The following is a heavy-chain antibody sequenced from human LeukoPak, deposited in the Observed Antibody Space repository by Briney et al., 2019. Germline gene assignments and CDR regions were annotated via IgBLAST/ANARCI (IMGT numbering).Heavy chain of an antibody. Sequence: SVKVSCKASGGTFSSYAISWVRQAPGQGLEWMGGIIPIFGTANYAQKFQGRVTITADKSTSTAYMELSSLRSEDTAVYYCARANRITGTTHYYYYMDVWGKGTTVTISS. V-gene: IGHV1-69*06. J-gene: IGHJ6*03. CDR3: ARANRITGTTHYYYYMDV. CDR2: IIPIFGTA. D-gene: IGHD1-7*01. CDR1: GGTFSSYA.